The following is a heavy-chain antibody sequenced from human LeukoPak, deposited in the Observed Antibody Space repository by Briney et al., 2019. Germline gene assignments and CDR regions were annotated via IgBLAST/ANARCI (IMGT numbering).Heavy chain of an antibody. CDR2: INHSGST. CDR3: ARGVGRGRYQLLSRWFDP. Sequence: LETLSLTCAVYGGSFSGYYWSWIRQPPGKGLEWIGEINHSGSTNYNPPLKSRVTISVDTSKNQFSLKLSSVTAADTAVYYCARGVGRGRYQLLSRWFDPWGQGTLVTVSS. CDR1: GGSFSGYY. J-gene: IGHJ5*02. V-gene: IGHV4-34*01. D-gene: IGHD2-2*01.